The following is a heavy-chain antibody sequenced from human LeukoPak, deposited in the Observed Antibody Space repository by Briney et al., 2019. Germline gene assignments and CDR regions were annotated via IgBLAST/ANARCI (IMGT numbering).Heavy chain of an antibody. V-gene: IGHV3-21*01. D-gene: IGHD1-26*01. CDR3: ARDLEGAFDY. CDR2: IISSSGYI. CDR1: GFTSSSNS. J-gene: IGHJ4*02. Sequence: PGGSLRLSCAASGFTSSSNSMNWVRHAPGKGLEWVSSIISSSGYIYHAGSVKGRFTISRDNAKISLYLQMNSLRAEDTAVYYCARDLEGAFDYWGQGTLVTVSS.